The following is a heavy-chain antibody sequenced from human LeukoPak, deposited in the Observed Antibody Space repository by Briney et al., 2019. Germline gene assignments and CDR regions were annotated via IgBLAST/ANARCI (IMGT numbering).Heavy chain of an antibody. CDR2: IYTSGNT. J-gene: IGHJ6*02. V-gene: IGHV4-4*07. D-gene: IGHD2-2*01. CDR3: ARGGVVPAAILNYYYYYGMDV. CDR1: GGSISSDY. Sequence: PSETLSLTCNVSGGSISSDYWSWIRQPAGKGLEWIGRIYTSGNTNYNPSLKSRVTMSVDTSKNQFSLKLSSVTAADTAVYYCARGGVVPAAILNYYYYYGMDVWGQGTTVTVSS.